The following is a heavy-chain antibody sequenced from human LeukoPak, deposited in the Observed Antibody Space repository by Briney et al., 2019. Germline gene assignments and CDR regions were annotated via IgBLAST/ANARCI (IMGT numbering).Heavy chain of an antibody. V-gene: IGHV1-69*13. CDR2: IIPIFGTA. J-gene: IGHJ3*02. Sequence: GASVKVSCKASGGTFSSYAISWVRQAPGQGLEWMGGIIPIFGTANYAQKFQGRVTITADESTSTAYMELSSLRSEDTAVYYCARVIAAPGFAFDIWGQGTMVTVSS. D-gene: IGHD6-6*01. CDR1: GGTFSSYA. CDR3: ARVIAAPGFAFDI.